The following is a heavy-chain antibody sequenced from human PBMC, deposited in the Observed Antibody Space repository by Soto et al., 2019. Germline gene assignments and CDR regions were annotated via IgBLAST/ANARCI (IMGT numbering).Heavy chain of an antibody. CDR1: GGAISTYY. CDR2: IYDSGSS. Sequence: KPSESLCLTCTVAGGAISTYYWTRIRQPPGKGLEWIGCIYDSGSSNYNPSLKTRVTISVDTSKNQFSLQLSPVTAAETAGYYCARGSGTGYLDYWGQGTLVTVSS. D-gene: IGHD3-9*01. J-gene: IGHJ4*02. V-gene: IGHV4-59*01. CDR3: ARGSGTGYLDY.